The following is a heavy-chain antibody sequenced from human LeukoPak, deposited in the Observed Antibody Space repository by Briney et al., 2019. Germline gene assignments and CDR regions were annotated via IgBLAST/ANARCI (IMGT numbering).Heavy chain of an antibody. CDR3: ARPNSLGYYFDY. D-gene: IGHD4-23*01. CDR2: IYYSGRT. CDR1: GGAISSYY. J-gene: IGHJ4*02. V-gene: IGHV4-59*01. Sequence: SETLSLTCTVSGGAISSYYWSWIRQPPGKGLEWIGHIYYSGRTTYNPSLESRVTISVDSSKNQFSLKLSSVTAADTAVYYCARPNSLGYYFDYWGQGTLVTVSS.